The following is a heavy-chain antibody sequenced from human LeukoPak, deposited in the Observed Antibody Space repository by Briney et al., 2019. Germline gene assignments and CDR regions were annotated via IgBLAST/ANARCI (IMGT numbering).Heavy chain of an antibody. Sequence: GASVKVSCKASGYTFTGYYMHWVRQAPGQGLEWMGWINPNSGGTNYAQKFQGRVTMTRDTSISTAYMELSRLRSDDTAVYYCARDGGYCSSTSCQTTYYYYYGMDVWGQGTTVTVSS. V-gene: IGHV1-2*02. J-gene: IGHJ6*02. CDR3: ARDGGYCSSTSCQTTYYYYYGMDV. CDR2: INPNSGGT. CDR1: GYTFTGYY. D-gene: IGHD2-2*03.